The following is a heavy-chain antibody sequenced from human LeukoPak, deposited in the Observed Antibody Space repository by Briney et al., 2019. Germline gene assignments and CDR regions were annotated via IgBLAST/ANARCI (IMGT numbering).Heavy chain of an antibody. CDR2: IYTNGRT. D-gene: IGHD1-26*01. V-gene: IGHV3-23*05. J-gene: IGHJ6*02. Sequence: PGGSLSLSCAASGFNFRSFGMNWVRQAPGKGLEWVSGIYTNGRTRYADAVEGRFTISRDNSKNTLYLQMHSRRVEGTAVYYCAHLVWEYVGGLDVWGQGTTVTVSS. CDR1: GFNFRSFG. CDR3: AHLVWEYVGGLDV.